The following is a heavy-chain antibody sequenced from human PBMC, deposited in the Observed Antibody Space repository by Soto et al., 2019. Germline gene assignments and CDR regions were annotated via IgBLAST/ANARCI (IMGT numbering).Heavy chain of an antibody. CDR3: ARRRIKLWSFEY. CDR2: IIPIFGTA. D-gene: IGHD5-18*01. Sequence: ASVKVSCKASGCTFSSYAISWVRQAPGQGLEWMGGIIPIFGTANYAQKFQGRVTITADESTSTAYMELSSLRSEDTAVYYCARRRIKLWSFEYWGQGTLVTVSS. J-gene: IGHJ4*02. V-gene: IGHV1-69*13. CDR1: GCTFSSYA.